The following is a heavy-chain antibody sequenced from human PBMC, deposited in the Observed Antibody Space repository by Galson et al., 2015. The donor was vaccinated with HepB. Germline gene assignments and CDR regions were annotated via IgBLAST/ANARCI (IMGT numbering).Heavy chain of an antibody. V-gene: IGHV3-48*04. CDR2: ISSSSRTI. CDR1: GLTFSTYS. D-gene: IGHD6-13*01. CDR3: VTRIAGTPLIDY. J-gene: IGHJ4*02. Sequence: SLRLSCAASGLTFSTYSMSWVRQAPGKGLEWVSYISSSSRTIYYADSVKGRFTVSRDNAKKSLFLQMESLRAEDTAVYYCVTRIAGTPLIDYWGQGTLVTVSS.